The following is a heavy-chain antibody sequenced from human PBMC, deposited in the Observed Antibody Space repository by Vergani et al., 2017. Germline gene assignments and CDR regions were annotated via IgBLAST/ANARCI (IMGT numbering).Heavy chain of an antibody. J-gene: IGHJ5*02. V-gene: IGHV1-8*01. D-gene: IGHD4-17*01. CDR2: MNPNSGNT. CDR3: ARGTGDYGDYRNWVDP. Sequence: QVQLVQSGAEVKKPGASVKVSCKASGYTFTSYDINWVRQATGQGLEWMGWMNPNSGNTGYAQKFQGIVTMTRNTSISTAYMELSSLRSEDTAVYYCARGTGDYGDYRNWVDPWGQGTLVTVSS. CDR1: GYTFTSYD.